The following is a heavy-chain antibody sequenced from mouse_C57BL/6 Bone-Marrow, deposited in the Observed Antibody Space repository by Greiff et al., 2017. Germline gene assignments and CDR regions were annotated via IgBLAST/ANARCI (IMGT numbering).Heavy chain of an antibody. D-gene: IGHD1-2*01. CDR1: GYTFTSYW. J-gene: IGHJ2*01. CDR3: ARWLLRLDY. Sequence: VKLQPPGAELVKPGASVKLSCKASGYTFTSYWMQWVKQRPGQGLEWIGEIDPSDSYTNYNQKFKGKATLTVDTSSSTAYMQLSSLTSEDSAVYYCARWLLRLDYWGQGTTLTVSS. CDR2: IDPSDSYT. V-gene: IGHV1-50*01.